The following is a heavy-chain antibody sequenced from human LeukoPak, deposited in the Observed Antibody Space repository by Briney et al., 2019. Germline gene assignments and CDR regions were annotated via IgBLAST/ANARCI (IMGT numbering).Heavy chain of an antibody. D-gene: IGHD1-7*01. V-gene: IGHV3-23*01. Sequence: GESLKISCAASGFTFSSYAMSWVRQAPGKGLEWVSAISGSGGSTYYADSVKGRFTISRDNSKNTLYLQMNSLRAEDTAVYYCAKSLRNWNYVPFLGYWGQGTLVTVSS. CDR1: GFTFSSYA. CDR3: AKSLRNWNYVPFLGY. J-gene: IGHJ4*02. CDR2: ISGSGGST.